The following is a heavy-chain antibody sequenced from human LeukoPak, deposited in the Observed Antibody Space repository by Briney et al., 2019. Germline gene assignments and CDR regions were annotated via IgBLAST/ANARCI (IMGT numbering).Heavy chain of an antibody. Sequence: GGSLRLSCAASGFTFSGYPIHWVRQAPGKGLEWVAVISYDGSNKYYADSVKGRFTISRDNSKNTLYLQMNSLRAEDTAVYYCARSSSFDYWGQGTLVTVSS. CDR2: ISYDGSNK. V-gene: IGHV3-30-3*01. CDR3: ARSSSFDY. CDR1: GFTFSGYP. D-gene: IGHD6-19*01. J-gene: IGHJ4*02.